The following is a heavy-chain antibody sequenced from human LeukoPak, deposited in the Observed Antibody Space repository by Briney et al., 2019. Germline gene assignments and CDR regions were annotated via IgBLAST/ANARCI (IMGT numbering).Heavy chain of an antibody. D-gene: IGHD2-15*01. J-gene: IGHJ5*02. CDR2: IIPIFGTA. CDR3: ARDWSDCSGGSCYSWFDP. CDR1: GGTFSSYA. Sequence: SVKVSCKASGGTFSSYAISWVRQAPGQGLEWMGGIIPIFGTASYAQKFQGRVTITADESTSTAYMELSSLRSEDTAVYYCARDWSDCSGGSCYSWFDPWGQGTLVTVSS. V-gene: IGHV1-69*13.